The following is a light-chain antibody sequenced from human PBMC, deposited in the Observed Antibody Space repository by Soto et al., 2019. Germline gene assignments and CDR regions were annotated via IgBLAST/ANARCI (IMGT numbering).Light chain of an antibody. V-gene: IGLV2-14*01. CDR2: DVS. J-gene: IGLJ2*01. CDR1: SSDVGGYNY. Sequence: QSALTQPASVSGSPGQSITISCTGTSSDVGGYNYVSWYQQHPGKAPKLMIYDVSNRPSGVSNRFSGSRSGNTASLTISGLQAEDEAHYYCSSYTGSTTLVVFGGGTKLT. CDR3: SSYTGSTTLVV.